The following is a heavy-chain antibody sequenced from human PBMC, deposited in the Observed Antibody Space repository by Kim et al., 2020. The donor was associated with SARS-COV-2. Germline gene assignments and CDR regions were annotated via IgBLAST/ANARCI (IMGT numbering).Heavy chain of an antibody. CDR3: VKDDQYYGYVWGSYRYSDY. Sequence: GGSLRLSCSASGFTFSSYAMHWVRQAPGKGLEYVSAISSNGGSTYYADSVKGRFTISRDNSKNTLYLQMSSLRAEDTAVYYCVKDDQYYGYVWGSYRYSDYWGQGTLVTVSS. CDR2: ISSNGGST. V-gene: IGHV3-64D*09. J-gene: IGHJ4*02. CDR1: GFTFSSYA. D-gene: IGHD3-16*02.